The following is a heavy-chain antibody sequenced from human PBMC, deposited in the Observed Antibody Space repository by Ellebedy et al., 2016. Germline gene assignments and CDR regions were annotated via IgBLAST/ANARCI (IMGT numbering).Heavy chain of an antibody. V-gene: IGHV3-48*04. CDR1: GFTFSSYS. J-gene: IGHJ6*03. D-gene: IGHD1-26*01. Sequence: GESLKISCAASGFTFSSYSMNWVRQAPGKGLEWVSYISSSSSTIYYADSVKGRFTISRDNAKNSLYLQMNSLRAEDTAVYYCASKGATDYYYYMDVWGKGTTVTVSS. CDR3: ASKGATDYYYYMDV. CDR2: ISSSSSTI.